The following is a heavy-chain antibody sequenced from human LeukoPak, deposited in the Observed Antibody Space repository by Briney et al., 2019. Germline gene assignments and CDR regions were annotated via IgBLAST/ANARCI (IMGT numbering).Heavy chain of an antibody. CDR3: ARTEQQLVIQH. Sequence: GGSLRLSCAASGFTFSSYGMHWVRQAPGKGLEWVAVISYDGSNKYYADSVKGRFTISRDNSKNTLYLQMNSLRAEDTAVYYCARTEQQLVIQHWGQGTLVTVSS. V-gene: IGHV3-30*03. J-gene: IGHJ1*01. CDR2: ISYDGSNK. D-gene: IGHD6-13*01. CDR1: GFTFSSYG.